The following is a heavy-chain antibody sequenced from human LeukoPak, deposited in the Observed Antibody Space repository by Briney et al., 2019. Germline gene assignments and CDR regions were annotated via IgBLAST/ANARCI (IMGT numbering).Heavy chain of an antibody. J-gene: IGHJ5*02. V-gene: IGHV1-69*06. D-gene: IGHD6-13*01. CDR2: IIPIFGTA. CDR3: AREAAADGTQWFDP. CDR1: GGTFSSYA. Sequence: ASVKVSCKAPGGTFSSYAISWVRQAPGQGLEWMGGIIPIFGTANYAQKFQGRVTITADKSTSTAYMELSSLRSEDTAVYYCAREAAADGTQWFDPWGQGTLVTVSS.